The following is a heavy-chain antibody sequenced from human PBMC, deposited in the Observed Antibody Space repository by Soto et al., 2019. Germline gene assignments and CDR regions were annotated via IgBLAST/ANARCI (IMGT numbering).Heavy chain of an antibody. D-gene: IGHD2-2*02. V-gene: IGHV4-39*01. CDR2: IYSGGDT. J-gene: IGHJ5*02. CDR1: DDSISSRGYY. CDR3: ARQLDLYTGFDP. Sequence: SETLSLTCSVSDDSISSRGYYWGWIRQPPGKGLEWIGTIYSGGDTYYTPSLKSRVTMSVDTSKNQFSLKLNSVTAADTAVYDCARQLDLYTGFDPWGHGILVTVSS.